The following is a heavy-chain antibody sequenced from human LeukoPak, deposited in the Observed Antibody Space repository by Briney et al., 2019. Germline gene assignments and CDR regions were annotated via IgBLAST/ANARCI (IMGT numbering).Heavy chain of an antibody. Sequence: GGSLRLSCAASGFTFSSYWMSWVRQAPGKGLEWVANIKQDGSEKYYVDSVRGRFTISRDNAKNSLYLQMNSLRAEDTAVYYCARESAAAGTTHDYWGQGTLVTVSS. D-gene: IGHD6-13*01. J-gene: IGHJ4*02. V-gene: IGHV3-7*01. CDR1: GFTFSSYW. CDR3: ARESAAAGTTHDY. CDR2: IKQDGSEK.